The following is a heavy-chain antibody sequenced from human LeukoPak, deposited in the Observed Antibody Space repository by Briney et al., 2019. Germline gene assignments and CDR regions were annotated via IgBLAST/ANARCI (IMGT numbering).Heavy chain of an antibody. V-gene: IGHV1-69*05. J-gene: IGHJ4*02. CDR1: GGTFSSYA. D-gene: IGHD5-24*01. CDR3: ARDGSDGYNLSFDY. Sequence: SVKVSCKASGGTFSSYAISWVRQAPGQGLEWMGRIIPIFGTANYAQKFQGRVAITTDESTSTAYMELSSLRSEDTAVYYCARDGSDGYNLSFDYWGQGTLVTVSS. CDR2: IIPIFGTA.